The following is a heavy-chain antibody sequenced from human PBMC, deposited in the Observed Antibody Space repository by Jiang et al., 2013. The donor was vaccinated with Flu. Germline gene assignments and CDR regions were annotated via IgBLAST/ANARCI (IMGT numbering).Heavy chain of an antibody. CDR3: ARVGRDGYNGFDY. Sequence: PGLVKASQTLSLTCTVSGGPITNGAYYWSWIRQHPGKGLELIGYIYYSGSTYSTYSTPSLKSLVTMSLDTSKNQFSLTLRSVTAADTAVYYCARVGRDGYNGFDYWGQGTLVTVSS. J-gene: IGHJ4*02. V-gene: IGHV4-31*01. CDR1: GGPITNGAYY. CDR2: IYYSGSTYST. D-gene: IGHD5-24*01.